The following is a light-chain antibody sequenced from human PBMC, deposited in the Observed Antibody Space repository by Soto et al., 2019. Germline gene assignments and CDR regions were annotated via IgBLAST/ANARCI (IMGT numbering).Light chain of an antibody. V-gene: IGKV3-20*01. J-gene: IGKJ1*01. CDR1: QSVSSGY. CDR3: QQYGSSPPWT. Sequence: ETVLTQSPGTLSLSPGERATLSCRTGQSVSSGYLAWYQQKPGQAPRLLIYGASSRASGIPDRFSGSGSGTDFTLTISRLEPEDFAVYYCQQYGSSPPWTLGQGTKVEIK. CDR2: GAS.